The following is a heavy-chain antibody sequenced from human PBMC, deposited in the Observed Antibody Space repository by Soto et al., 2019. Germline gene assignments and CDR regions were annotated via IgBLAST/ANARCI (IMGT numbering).Heavy chain of an antibody. CDR1: GDSVSSNSAA. V-gene: IGHV6-1*01. CDR3: VRTNRFYYYYGMDV. J-gene: IGHJ6*02. D-gene: IGHD3-3*01. CDR2: TYYRSKWYN. Sequence: SETLSLTCAISGDSVSSNSAAWNWIRQSTSRGLEWLGRTYYRSKWYNDYAVSVKSRITINPDTSKNQFSLQLNSVTPEDTAVYYCVRTNRFYYYYGMDVWGQGTTVTVSS.